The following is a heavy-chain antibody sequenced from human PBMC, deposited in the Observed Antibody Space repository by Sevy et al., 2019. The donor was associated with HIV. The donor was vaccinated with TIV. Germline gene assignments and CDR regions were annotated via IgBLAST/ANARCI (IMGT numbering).Heavy chain of an antibody. J-gene: IGHJ4*02. CDR2: IDPSGGRS. Sequence: ASVKVSCKASGYPFNSLYMHWIRQAPGQGLEWMGIIDPSGGRSIYAQKFQDRVTMSRETSTSTIYMELRSLRSDDTAVYYCSREDFDFWTGHVADLYYFDQWGQGTPVTVSS. V-gene: IGHV1-46*02. CDR3: SREDFDFWTGHVADLYYFDQ. CDR1: GYPFNSLY. D-gene: IGHD3-3*01.